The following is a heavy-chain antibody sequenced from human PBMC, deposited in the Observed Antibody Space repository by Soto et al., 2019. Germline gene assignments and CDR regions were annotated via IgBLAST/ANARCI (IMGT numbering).Heavy chain of an antibody. J-gene: IGHJ4*02. CDR3: AKDKMEQWRFGGYYDY. V-gene: IGHV3-23*01. CDR1: GFTFSSHA. CDR2: TIDSGGRS. D-gene: IGHD3-10*01. Sequence: EVQLLESGGGLVQPGGSLRLSCAASGFTFSSHAMSWVRQAPGKGLEWVSSTIDSGGRSYHADSVRGRFTISRDNYKNTLYLQMNSLRADDTAIFYCAKDKMEQWRFGGYYDYWGQGALVTVSS.